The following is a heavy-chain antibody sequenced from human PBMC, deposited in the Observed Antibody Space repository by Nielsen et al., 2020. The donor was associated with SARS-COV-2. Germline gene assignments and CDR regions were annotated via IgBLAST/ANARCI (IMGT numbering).Heavy chain of an antibody. CDR3: TRDPPDSGWALDY. J-gene: IGHJ4*02. CDR1: GFTFSNYG. V-gene: IGHV3-33*04. Sequence: GESLKISCAASGFTFSNYGMHWVRQAPGKGLEWVAMIWRGGNYKFYPDSVRGRFTISRDDSKNLVSLQMESLRVEDTALYYCTRDPPDSGWALDYWGQGILVTVSS. D-gene: IGHD6-19*01. CDR2: IWRGGNYK.